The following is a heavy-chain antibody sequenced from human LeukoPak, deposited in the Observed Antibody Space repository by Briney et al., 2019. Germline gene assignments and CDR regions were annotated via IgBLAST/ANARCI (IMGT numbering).Heavy chain of an antibody. V-gene: IGHV3-53*01. J-gene: IGHJ4*02. CDR2: IYSGGST. D-gene: IGHD5-24*01. Sequence: PEGSLRLSCAASGFTVSSNYMSWVRQAPGKGLERVSVIYSGGSTYYADSVKGRFTISRDNSKNTLYLQMNSLRAEDTAVYYCARGSEMATIWDYWGQGTLVTVSS. CDR3: ARGSEMATIWDY. CDR1: GFTVSSNY.